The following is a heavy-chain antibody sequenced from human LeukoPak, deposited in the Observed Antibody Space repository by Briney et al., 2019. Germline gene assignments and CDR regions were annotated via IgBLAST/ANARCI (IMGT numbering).Heavy chain of an antibody. Sequence: SGTLSLTCAVSGGSILTTNWWSWVGQPPGKGVEWMGEVHLSGASNYNPSLKSRVSMSIDNPKNQLSLKLTSVTAADTAIYYCARESGAFCPFGFWGQGTLVTVSS. CDR3: ARESGAFCPFGF. J-gene: IGHJ4*02. D-gene: IGHD1-26*01. CDR1: GGSILTTNW. V-gene: IGHV4-4*02. CDR2: VHLSGAS.